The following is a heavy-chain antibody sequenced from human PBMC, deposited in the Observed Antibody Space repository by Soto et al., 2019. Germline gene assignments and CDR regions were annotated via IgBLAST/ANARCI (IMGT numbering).Heavy chain of an antibody. CDR1: GFTFDDFA. V-gene: IGHV3-9*01. J-gene: IGHJ5*02. CDR2: VSWYSARV. CDR3: AKGGGGYDFNNWFDP. Sequence: EMQLVESGGGWVQPGKSLRLSCVTSGFTFDDFALHWVRQAPGKGLEWVSTVSWYSARVAYADSVKGRFTISRDNAKNALYLHLNSLSAEDTALYYCAKGGGGYDFNNWFDPWGQGTLVTVSS. D-gene: IGHD5-12*01.